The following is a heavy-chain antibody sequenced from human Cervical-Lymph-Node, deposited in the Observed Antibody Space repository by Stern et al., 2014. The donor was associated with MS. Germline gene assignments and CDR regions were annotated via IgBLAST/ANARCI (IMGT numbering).Heavy chain of an antibody. CDR2: IHPCDSDT. CDR3: VRRRDSGSYDTFDI. J-gene: IGHJ3*02. V-gene: IGHV5-51*01. Sequence: VQLVQSGAEVKKPGESLKISCKTSGYSFSNFWIGWVRQMPRKGLEWMGIIHPCDSDTKYSPSFPAQVPLSAEESTRTASLARRSLKASDTAMYYCVRRRDSGSYDTFDIWGQGTMLIVSS. D-gene: IGHD3-22*01. CDR1: GYSFSNFW.